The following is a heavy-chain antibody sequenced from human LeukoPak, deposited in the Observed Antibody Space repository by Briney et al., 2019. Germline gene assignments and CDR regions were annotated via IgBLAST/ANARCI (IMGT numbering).Heavy chain of an antibody. D-gene: IGHD3-10*01. Sequence: EASVKVSCKSSGEDLNNYLITWVRQAPGQGLEWVGHVIPVLGRSNFAQIYQGRITITADESTNTAYMELRSLSSEDTAVYYCARDQRTYYLGSGSYYKVGRLDFWGQGTLVTVSS. CDR2: VIPVLGRS. J-gene: IGHJ4*02. CDR3: ARDQRTYYLGSGSYYKVGRLDF. CDR1: GEDLNNYL. V-gene: IGHV1-69*11.